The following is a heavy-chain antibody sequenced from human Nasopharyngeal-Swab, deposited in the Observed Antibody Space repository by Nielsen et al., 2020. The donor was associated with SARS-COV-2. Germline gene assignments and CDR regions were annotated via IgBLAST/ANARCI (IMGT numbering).Heavy chain of an antibody. CDR2: ISPSSGYI. V-gene: IGHV3-21*01. CDR3: ARQDRFYYYLDV. D-gene: IGHD3-3*01. CDR1: GFTFGSFG. Sequence: GESLKISCAGSGFTFGSFGMTWVRPAPGKGLEWVSYISPSSGYIYYAESLKGRFTISRDNGKNSVYLQMNSLRADDTAVYFCARQDRFYYYLDVWGKGTTVTVSS. J-gene: IGHJ6*03.